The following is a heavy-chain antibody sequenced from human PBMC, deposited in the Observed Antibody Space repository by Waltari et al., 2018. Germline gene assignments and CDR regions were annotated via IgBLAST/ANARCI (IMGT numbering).Heavy chain of an antibody. D-gene: IGHD3-3*01. CDR2: INPKSGAT. CDR1: GSTFRAYY. J-gene: IGHJ3*02. CDR3: ARDLFPNFWSGYGFDI. Sequence: QVHLVQSGAEVKKPGASVRVCCKTSGSTFRAYYIYWVRQAPGQGLEWMGWINPKSGATNPAQKFQGRVTLTRDTSTSTVYMELRGLTSDDTAIYYCARDLFPNFWSGYGFDIWGQGTKVTVSS. V-gene: IGHV1-2*02.